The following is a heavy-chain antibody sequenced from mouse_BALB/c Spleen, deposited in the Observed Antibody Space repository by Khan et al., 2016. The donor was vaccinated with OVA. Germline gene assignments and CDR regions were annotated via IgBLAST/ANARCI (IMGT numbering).Heavy chain of an antibody. CDR2: ISYSGST. V-gene: IGHV3-2*02. D-gene: IGHD2-3*01. CDR3: ARDGSRYNYAMDY. Sequence: EVQLQESGPGLVKPSQSLSITCTVTGYSITSDYAWNWIRQFPGNKLEWMGYISYSGSTNYNPALKSRISITRDTSKNQFFLQLNSVTTEDTATYYCARDGSRYNYAMDYWVQGTSVTVSS. J-gene: IGHJ4*01. CDR1: GYSITSDYA.